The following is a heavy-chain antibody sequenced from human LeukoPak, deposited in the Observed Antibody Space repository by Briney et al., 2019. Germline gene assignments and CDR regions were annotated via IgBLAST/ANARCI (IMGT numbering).Heavy chain of an antibody. CDR3: ARFSNDYGVKFDY. D-gene: IGHD4-17*01. J-gene: IGHJ4*02. Sequence: SETLSLTCTVSGGSISSGGYYWSWVRQHPEKGLEWIGYIYYSGTAYYNPSLKSRVTMSVDTSKNQFSLKLDSVTAADTAVYYCARFSNDYGVKFDYWGQGTLVTVSS. CDR1: GGSISSGGYY. CDR2: IYYSGTA. V-gene: IGHV4-31*03.